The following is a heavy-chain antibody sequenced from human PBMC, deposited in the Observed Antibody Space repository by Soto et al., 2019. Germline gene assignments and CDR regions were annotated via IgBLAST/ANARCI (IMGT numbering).Heavy chain of an antibody. J-gene: IGHJ5*02. D-gene: IGHD3-22*01. CDR2: IYWDDDK. CDR3: AHRLTTAENNWFDP. Sequence: QITLKESGPTLVKPTQTLTLTCTFSGFSLSTSGVGVGWIRQPPGKALEWLALIYWDDDKRYSPSLKSRLTITKDTSKNQVVLTMTNMDPVDTATYYCAHRLTTAENNWFDPWGQGTLVTVSS. V-gene: IGHV2-5*02. CDR1: GFSLSTSGVG.